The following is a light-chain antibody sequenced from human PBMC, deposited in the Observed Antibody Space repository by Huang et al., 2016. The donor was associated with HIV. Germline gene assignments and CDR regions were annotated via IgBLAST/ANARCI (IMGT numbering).Light chain of an antibody. Sequence: EVVLTQSPATLSLSPGERATLYCRAIQKITTYLAWYQQKPVQAPILLMHDVSSRATGIPARFSGSGSGTDFILTISSLEPEDLGVYYCQQRTSWPTFGQGTNLQIK. CDR1: QKITTY. V-gene: IGKV3-11*01. CDR3: QQRTSWPT. J-gene: IGKJ2*01. CDR2: DVS.